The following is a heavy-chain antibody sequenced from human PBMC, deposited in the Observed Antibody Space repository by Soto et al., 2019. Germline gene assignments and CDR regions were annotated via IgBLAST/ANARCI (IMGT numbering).Heavy chain of an antibody. CDR1: GGSISSGDYY. CDR3: ASLRITMSHAAFDI. CDR2: IYYSGST. V-gene: IGHV4-30-4*01. Sequence: QVQLQESGPGLVKPSQTLSRTCTVSGGSISSGDYYWSWIRQPPGKGLEWIGYIYYSGSTYSNPSLKSRVTMSVDTSKKQLSLKMSSVTAAGTAVYYFASLRITMSHAAFDIWGQGTMVTVSS. D-gene: IGHD3-22*01. J-gene: IGHJ3*02.